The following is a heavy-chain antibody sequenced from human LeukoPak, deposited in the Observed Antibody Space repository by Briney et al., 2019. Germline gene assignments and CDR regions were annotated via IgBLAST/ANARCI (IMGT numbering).Heavy chain of an antibody. D-gene: IGHD3-9*01. V-gene: IGHV1-2*02. CDR3: ARDFDWGVQEP. CDR2: INPNSGGT. J-gene: IGHJ5*02. Sequence: AASVKVSCKASGYTFTGYYMHWVRQAPGQGLAWMGWINPNSGGTNYAQKFQGRVTMTRDTSISTAYMELSRLRSDDTAVYYCARDFDWGVQEPWGQGTLVTVSS. CDR1: GYTFTGYY.